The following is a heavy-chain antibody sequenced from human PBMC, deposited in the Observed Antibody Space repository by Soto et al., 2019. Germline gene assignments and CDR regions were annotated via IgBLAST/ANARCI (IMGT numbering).Heavy chain of an antibody. Sequence: SVTLALTCTVSGGSIGSYYWSWIRQPPGKGLEWIGYIYYSGSTNYNPSLKSRVTISVDTSKNQFSLKLSSVTAADTAVYYCARTLYSYGPRFDYRGQGTLVTVSS. CDR3: ARTLYSYGPRFDY. V-gene: IGHV4-59*01. CDR2: IYYSGST. J-gene: IGHJ4*02. CDR1: GGSIGSYY. D-gene: IGHD5-18*01.